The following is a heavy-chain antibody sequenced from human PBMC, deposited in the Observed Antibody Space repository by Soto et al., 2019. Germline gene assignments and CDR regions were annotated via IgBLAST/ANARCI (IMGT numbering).Heavy chain of an antibody. CDR1: GYRFGSFD. CDR3: ARAKGATSFDI. J-gene: IGHJ5*02. Sequence: QVQLVQSGDEVKRPGASVKVSCKAGGYRFGSFDINWVRPVVGQGLEWMGWVSPNSGNTVYSRRFQGRVTMTSESSRSTAYMEIRSLTSTDTAIYYFARAKGATSFDIWVQGTLVTASS. V-gene: IGHV1-8*01. CDR2: VSPNSGNT.